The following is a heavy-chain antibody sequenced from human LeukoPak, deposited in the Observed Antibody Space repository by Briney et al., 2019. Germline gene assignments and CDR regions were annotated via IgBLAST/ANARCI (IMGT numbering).Heavy chain of an antibody. V-gene: IGHV4-34*01. CDR2: INHSGST. CDR3: ARDLTGPIDY. D-gene: IGHD7-27*01. J-gene: IGHJ4*02. CDR1: GGSFSGYY. Sequence: SETLSLTCAVYGGSFSGYYWSWIRQPPGKGLEWIGEINHSGSTNYNPSLKSRVTISVDTSKNQFSLKLSSVTAADTAVYYCARDLTGPIDYWGQGTLVTVSS.